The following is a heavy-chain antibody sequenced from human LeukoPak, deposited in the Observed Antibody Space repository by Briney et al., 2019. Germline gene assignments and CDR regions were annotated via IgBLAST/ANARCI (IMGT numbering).Heavy chain of an antibody. V-gene: IGHV4-39*07. D-gene: IGHD1-26*01. J-gene: IGHJ5*02. CDR2: IYYSGST. CDR3: ARAESGSYYPLWFDP. CDR1: GGSISSSSYY. Sequence: SETLSLTCTVSGGSISSSSYYWGWIRQPPGKGLEWIGSIYYSGSTYYNPSLKSRVTISVDTSKNQFSLKLSSVTAADTAVYYCARAESGSYYPLWFDPWGQGTLVTVSS.